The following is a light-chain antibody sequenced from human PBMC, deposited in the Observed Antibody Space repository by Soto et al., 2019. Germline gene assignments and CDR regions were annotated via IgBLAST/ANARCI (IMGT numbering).Light chain of an antibody. CDR2: AAS. J-gene: IGKJ4*01. Sequence: AIRMTQSPSSFSASTGDRVTITCRASQGISSYLAWYQQKPGKAPKLLIYAASTLQSGVPSRFSGSGSGTDFTLTFSRLQSEDFATYYCQQYYSYRLFGGGTKVEIK. V-gene: IGKV1-8*01. CDR1: QGISSY. CDR3: QQYYSYRL.